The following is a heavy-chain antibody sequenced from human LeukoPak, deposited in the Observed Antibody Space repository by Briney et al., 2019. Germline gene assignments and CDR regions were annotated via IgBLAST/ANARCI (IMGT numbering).Heavy chain of an antibody. V-gene: IGHV3-23*01. CDR1: GFTFSSYA. D-gene: IGHD6-19*01. CDR2: ISGSGGST. J-gene: IGHJ6*03. CDR3: ARMAGAGYYFYMDV. Sequence: PGGSLRLSCAASGFTFSSYAMSWVRQAPGKGLEWVSAISGSGGSTYYADSVKGRFTISRDNAKNSLYLQMNSLRAEDTAVYYCARMAGAGYYFYMDVWGKGTTVTVSS.